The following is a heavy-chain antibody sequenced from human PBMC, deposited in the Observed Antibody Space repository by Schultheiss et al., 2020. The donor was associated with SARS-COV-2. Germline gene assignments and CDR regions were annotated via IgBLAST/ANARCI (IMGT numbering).Heavy chain of an antibody. D-gene: IGHD2-2*01. CDR1: GFSFSSYA. V-gene: IGHV3-23*01. CDR2: ISGSGGST. CDR3: AREGYCSSTSCYEGY. Sequence: GGSLRLSCAASGFSFSSYAMSWVRQAPGKGLEWVSAISGSGGSTYYADSVKGRFTISRDNAKNSLYLQMNSLRAEDTAVYYCAREGYCSSTSCYEGYWGQGTLVTVSS. J-gene: IGHJ4*02.